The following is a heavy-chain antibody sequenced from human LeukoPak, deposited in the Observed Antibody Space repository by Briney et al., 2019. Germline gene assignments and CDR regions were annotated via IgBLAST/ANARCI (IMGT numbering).Heavy chain of an antibody. D-gene: IGHD3-16*01. V-gene: IGHV3-48*02. Sequence: PGGSLRLSCAASEFIFSSYSMNWVRQAPGKGLEWVSYISSSSSTIYYADSVKGRFTISRDNAKNSLFLEMNSLRDEDTAVYYCARSLRPSASSPLDYWGQGTLVAVSS. CDR2: ISSSSSTI. CDR3: ARSLRPSASSPLDY. J-gene: IGHJ4*02. CDR1: EFIFSSYS.